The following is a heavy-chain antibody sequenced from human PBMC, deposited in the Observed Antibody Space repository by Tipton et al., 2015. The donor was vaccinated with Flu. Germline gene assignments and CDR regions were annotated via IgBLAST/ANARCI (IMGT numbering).Heavy chain of an antibody. CDR3: ARDRGSYNIHLEYHYYYGMDV. J-gene: IGHJ6*02. CDR1: GYTFTNFG. CDR2: ISGYNGDT. D-gene: IGHD1-26*01. V-gene: IGHV1-18*01. Sequence: QMQLVQSGVEVKKPGASVKVSCKASGYTFTNFGITWVRQAPGQGLEWMGWISGYNGDTNYAEKLQGRVTMTTDASTHTAYMELRSLKPDDTAMYYCARDRGSYNIHLEYHYYYGMDVWGQGTTVTVSS.